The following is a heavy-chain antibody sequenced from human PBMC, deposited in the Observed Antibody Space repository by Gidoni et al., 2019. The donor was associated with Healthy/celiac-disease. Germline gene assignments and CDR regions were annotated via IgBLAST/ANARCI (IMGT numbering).Heavy chain of an antibody. D-gene: IGHD3-16*02. CDR2: INHSGST. CDR1: GGSFTGYY. J-gene: IGHJ4*02. Sequence: QLQLQQWGAGLLKPSEPLSLTCAGSGGSFTGYYWSWIRQPPGKGLEWIGEINHSGSTNYNPSLKSRVTISVDTSKNQFSLKLSSVTAADTAVYYCARGDPTYYDYIWGSYRPGYFDYWGQGTLVTVSS. V-gene: IGHV4-34*01. CDR3: ARGDPTYYDYIWGSYRPGYFDY.